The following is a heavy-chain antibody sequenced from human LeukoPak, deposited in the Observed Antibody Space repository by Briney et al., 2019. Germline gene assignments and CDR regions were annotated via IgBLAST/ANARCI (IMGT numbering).Heavy chain of an antibody. J-gene: IGHJ4*02. Sequence: ASVKVSCKASGYTFTSYGISWVRRAPGQGLEWMGWISAYNGNTNYAQKLQGRVTMTTDTSTSTAYMELRSLRSDDTAVYYCAREYCSGGSCYSETGTIDYWGQGTLVTVST. V-gene: IGHV1-18*01. CDR2: ISAYNGNT. D-gene: IGHD2-15*01. CDR1: GYTFTSYG. CDR3: AREYCSGGSCYSETGTIDY.